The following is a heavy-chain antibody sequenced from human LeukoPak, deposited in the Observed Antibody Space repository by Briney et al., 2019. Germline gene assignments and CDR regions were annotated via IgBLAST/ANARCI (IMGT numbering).Heavy chain of an antibody. CDR1: GYTFTNYA. D-gene: IGHD4-11*01. J-gene: IGHJ6*02. CDR3: ARVPPLSTVGYGMDV. CDR2: INTNTGNP. Sequence: GASVKVSCKASGYTFTNYAMNWVRQAPGQGLEWMGWINTNTGNPTYAQGFTGRFVFSLDTSVSTAYLQISSLKAEDTAVYYCARVPPLSTVGYGMDVWGQGTTVIVSS. V-gene: IGHV7-4-1*02.